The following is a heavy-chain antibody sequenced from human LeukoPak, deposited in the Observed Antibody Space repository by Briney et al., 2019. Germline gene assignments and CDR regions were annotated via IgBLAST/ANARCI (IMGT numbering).Heavy chain of an antibody. D-gene: IGHD4-17*01. J-gene: IGHJ3*02. CDR3: ARGYTGLRRDAFDI. V-gene: IGHV4-34*09. Sequence: PSETLSLTCAVYGGSFSGYYWSWIRQPPGKGLEWIGEINHSGSTNYNPSLKSRVTISVDTSKNQFSLKLSSVTAADTAVYYCARGYTGLRRDAFDIWGQGTMVTVSS. CDR1: GGSFSGYY. CDR2: INHSGST.